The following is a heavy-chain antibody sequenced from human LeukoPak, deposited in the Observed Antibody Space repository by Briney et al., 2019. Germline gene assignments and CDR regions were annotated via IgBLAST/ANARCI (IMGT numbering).Heavy chain of an antibody. J-gene: IGHJ6*02. Sequence: KPSETLSLTCTVSGGSISSYYWSWIRQPPGKGLEWIGYIYYSGSTNYNPSLKSRVTISVDTSKNQFSLKLSSVTAADTAVYYCARDRGVVPAASIYYYYGMDVWGQGTTVTVSS. CDR2: IYYSGST. CDR1: GGSISSYY. D-gene: IGHD2-2*01. V-gene: IGHV4-59*01. CDR3: ARDRGVVPAASIYYYYGMDV.